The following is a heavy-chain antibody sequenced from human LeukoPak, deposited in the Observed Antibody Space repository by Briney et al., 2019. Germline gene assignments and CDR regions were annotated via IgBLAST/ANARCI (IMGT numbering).Heavy chain of an antibody. Sequence: SETLSLTCTVSGGSISSSSYHWGWVRQPPGKGLEWIGSIYYSGNTYYNPSLKSRVTISVDTSKNQFSLKLTSVTAADTAVYYCARRGIAAAGYDYWGQGTLVTVSS. D-gene: IGHD6-13*01. J-gene: IGHJ4*02. CDR2: IYYSGNT. CDR3: ARRGIAAAGYDY. V-gene: IGHV4-39*01. CDR1: GGSISSSSYH.